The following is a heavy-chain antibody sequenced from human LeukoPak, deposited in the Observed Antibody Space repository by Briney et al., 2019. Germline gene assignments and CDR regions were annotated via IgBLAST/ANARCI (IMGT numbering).Heavy chain of an antibody. CDR1: GFTFSSYA. CDR2: ISGSGGST. CDR3: ARRLLGVTTYYFDY. J-gene: IGHJ4*02. D-gene: IGHD4-11*01. Sequence: GGSLRLSCAASGFTFSSYAMSWVRQAPGKGLEWVSAISGSGGSTYYADSVKGRFTISRDNSKNTLYLQMNSLRAEDTAVYYCARRLLGVTTYYFDYWGQGTLVTVSS. V-gene: IGHV3-23*01.